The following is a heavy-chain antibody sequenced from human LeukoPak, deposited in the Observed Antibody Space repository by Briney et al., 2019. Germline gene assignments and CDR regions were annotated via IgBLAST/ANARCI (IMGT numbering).Heavy chain of an antibody. J-gene: IGHJ3*02. V-gene: IGHV4-38-2*01. D-gene: IGHD1-14*01. CDR3: ARGPETLMGAFDI. CDR2: IYHSGST. Sequence: PSETLSLTCAVSGYSISSGYYWGWIRQPPGKGLEWIGSIYHSGSTYYNPSLKSRVTISVDTSKNQFSLKLSPVTAADTAVYYCARGPETLMGAFDIWGQGTMVTVSS. CDR1: GYSISSGYY.